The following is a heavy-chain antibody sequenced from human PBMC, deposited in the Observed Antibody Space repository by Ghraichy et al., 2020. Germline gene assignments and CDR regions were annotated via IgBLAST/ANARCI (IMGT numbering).Heavy chain of an antibody. CDR1: GVTFSSYA. D-gene: IGHD2-2*01. CDR2: ISASARST. J-gene: IGHJ5*02. V-gene: IGHV3-23*01. CDR3: AKNVVPVPPFDL. Sequence: LSLTCAASGVTFSSYAMSWVRQAPGKGLAYVSSISASARSTYYADSVQGRFTISRDNSKNTLYLQMNSLRADDTAVYYCAKNVVPVPPFDLWGQGTLVTFSS.